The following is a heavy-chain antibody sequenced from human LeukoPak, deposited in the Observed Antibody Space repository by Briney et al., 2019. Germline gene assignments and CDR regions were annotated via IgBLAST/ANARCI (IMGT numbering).Heavy chain of an antibody. CDR1: GGSISSYY. Sequence: SETLSLTCTVSGGSISSYYWSWIRQPPGKGLEWIGYIYYSGSTNYNPSLKSRVTISVDKSKNQFSLKLSSVTAADTAVYYCARHPIGDGYNSGGYWGQGTLVTVSS. V-gene: IGHV4-59*08. CDR2: IYYSGST. CDR3: ARHPIGDGYNSGGY. D-gene: IGHD5-24*01. J-gene: IGHJ4*02.